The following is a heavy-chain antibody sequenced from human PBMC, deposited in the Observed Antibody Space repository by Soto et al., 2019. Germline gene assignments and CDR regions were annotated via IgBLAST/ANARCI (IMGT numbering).Heavy chain of an antibody. CDR2: ISSSSSYI. CDR3: ARGREYYYDSSGYYYSYFDY. V-gene: IGHV3-21*01. J-gene: IGHJ4*02. CDR1: GITFSSYS. D-gene: IGHD3-22*01. Sequence: GGSLRLSCAASGITFSSYSMNWVRQAPGKGLEWVSSISSSSSYIYYADSVKGRFTISRDNAKNSLYLQMDSLRAEDTAVYYCARGREYYYDSSGYYYSYFDYWGQGTLVTVSS.